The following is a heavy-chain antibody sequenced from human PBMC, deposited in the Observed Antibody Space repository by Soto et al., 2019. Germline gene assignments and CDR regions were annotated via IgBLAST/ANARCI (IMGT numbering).Heavy chain of an antibody. Sequence: EVQLVESGGGLIQPGGSLRLSCAASGFTVSSNYMNWVRQAPGKGLEWVSVIYSGGSTYYADSVKGRFTISRDNSKNTLYLQMNSLRAEDTAVYYCAKSAIQHSSIWSRYFDYWGQGTLVTVSS. CDR3: AKSAIQHSSIWSRYFDY. J-gene: IGHJ4*02. CDR1: GFTVSSNY. D-gene: IGHD6-13*01. V-gene: IGHV3-53*01. CDR2: IYSGGST.